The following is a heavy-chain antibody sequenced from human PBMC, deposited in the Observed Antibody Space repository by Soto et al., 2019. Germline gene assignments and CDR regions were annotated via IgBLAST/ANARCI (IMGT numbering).Heavy chain of an antibody. J-gene: IGHJ4*02. D-gene: IGHD3-22*01. CDR3: ARESIDDGSDYR. V-gene: IGHV4-4*02. Sequence: QVQLQESGPGLVKPSVTLSLTCAVSGGSISSNNWWSWVRQPPGKGLEWIGEIYHSGSSNYNPSLESRVTMSVDKSKNQFSLNLTSVTAADTAVYFCARESIDDGSDYRWGQGTLVTVSS. CDR2: IYHSGSS. CDR1: GGSISSNNW.